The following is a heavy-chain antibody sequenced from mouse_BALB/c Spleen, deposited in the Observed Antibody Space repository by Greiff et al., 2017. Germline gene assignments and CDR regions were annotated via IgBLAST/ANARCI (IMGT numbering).Heavy chain of an antibody. Sequence: EVQLQESGGGLVQPGGSMKLSCVASGFTFSSYWMSWVRQSPEKGLEWVAEIRLKSDNYATHYAESVKGKFTISRDDSKSRLYLQMNSLRAEDTGIYYCTRPTGGFAYWGQGTLVTVSA. CDR3: TRPTGGFAY. D-gene: IGHD2-10*01. V-gene: IGHV6-6*02. CDR1: GFTFSSYW. CDR2: IRLKSDNYAT. J-gene: IGHJ3*01.